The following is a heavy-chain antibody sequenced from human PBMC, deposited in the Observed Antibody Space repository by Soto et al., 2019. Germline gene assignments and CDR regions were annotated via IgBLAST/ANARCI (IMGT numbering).Heavy chain of an antibody. Sequence: GGSLRLSCAASGFTFSSYAMSWVRQAPGKGLEWVSAISGSGGSTYYADSVKGRFTISRDNSKNTLYLQMNSLRAEDTAVYYCALGGKRLDYYYGMDVWGQGTTVTVSS. J-gene: IGHJ6*02. CDR1: GFTFSSYA. V-gene: IGHV3-23*01. D-gene: IGHD3-16*01. CDR2: ISGSGGST. CDR3: ALGGKRLDYYYGMDV.